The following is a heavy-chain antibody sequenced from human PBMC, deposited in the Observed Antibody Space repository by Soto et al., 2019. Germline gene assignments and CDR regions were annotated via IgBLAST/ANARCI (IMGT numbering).Heavy chain of an antibody. J-gene: IGHJ6*02. CDR2: IYPGDSDT. CDR3: AASICDYGMDV. CDR1: GYTFTNYW. Sequence: GESLTISCKGSGYTFTNYWIGCVRQMPGKGLEWMGIIYPGDSDTKYNPSFQGQVTISADKSITTTYLQWRSLKDSDTAIYYCAASICDYGMDVWGQGTRVTVSS. V-gene: IGHV5-51*01.